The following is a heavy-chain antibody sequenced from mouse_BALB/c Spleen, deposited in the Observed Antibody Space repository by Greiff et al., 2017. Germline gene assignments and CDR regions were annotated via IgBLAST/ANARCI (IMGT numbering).Heavy chain of an antibody. D-gene: IGHD1-1*01. V-gene: IGHV1S81*02. CDR2: INPSNGGT. CDR1: GYTFTSYY. J-gene: IGHJ4*01. Sequence: QVQLQQPGAELVKPGASVKLSCKASGYTFTSYYMYWVKQRPGQGLEWIGGINPSNGGTNFNEKFKSKATLTVDKSSSTAYMQLSSLTSEDSAVYYCARRGGSSYYAMDYWGQGTSVTVSS. CDR3: ARRGGSSYYAMDY.